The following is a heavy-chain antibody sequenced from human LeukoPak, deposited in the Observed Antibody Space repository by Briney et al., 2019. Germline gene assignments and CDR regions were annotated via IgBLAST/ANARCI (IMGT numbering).Heavy chain of an antibody. V-gene: IGHV3-23*01. D-gene: IGHD4-17*01. CDR3: ARTGDYIPYFDY. J-gene: IGHJ4*02. Sequence: GGSLRLSCAASGFTFSSYAMSWVRQAPGKGLEWVSAISGSGGSTYYADSVKGRFTISRDNSKNTLYLQMNSLRAEDTAVYYCARTGDYIPYFDYWGQGTLVAVSS. CDR1: GFTFSSYA. CDR2: ISGSGGST.